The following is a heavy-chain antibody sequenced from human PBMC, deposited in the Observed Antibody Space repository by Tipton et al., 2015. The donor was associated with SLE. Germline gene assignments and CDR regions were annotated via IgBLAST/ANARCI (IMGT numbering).Heavy chain of an antibody. CDR1: GGSISSSSYY. CDR2: IYYSGST. Sequence: TLSLTCTVSGGSISSSSYYWGWIRQPPGKGLEWIGSIYYSGSTYYNPSLKSRVTISVDTSKNQFSLRLKSVTAADTAVYYCARPYGNYWGRGTLVAVSS. D-gene: IGHD4-17*01. V-gene: IGHV4-39*07. J-gene: IGHJ4*02. CDR3: ARPYGNY.